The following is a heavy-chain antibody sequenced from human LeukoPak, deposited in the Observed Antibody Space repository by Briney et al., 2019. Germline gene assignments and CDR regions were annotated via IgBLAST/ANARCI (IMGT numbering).Heavy chain of an antibody. J-gene: IGHJ3*02. Sequence: SETLSLTCTVSGGSISSGGYYWSWIRQPPGKGLEWIGYIYHSGSTYYNPPLKSRVTISVDRSKSQFSLKLSSVTAADTAVYYCARDRGVGARQGMYAFDIWGQGTMVTVSS. V-gene: IGHV4-30-2*01. CDR2: IYHSGST. CDR3: ARDRGVGARQGMYAFDI. D-gene: IGHD1-26*01. CDR1: GGSISSGGYY.